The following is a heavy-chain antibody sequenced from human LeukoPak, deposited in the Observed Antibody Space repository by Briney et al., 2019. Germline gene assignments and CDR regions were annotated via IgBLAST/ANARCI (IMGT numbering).Heavy chain of an antibody. CDR1: GGTFSSYA. V-gene: IGHV1-69*06. Sequence: ASVKVSCKASGGTFSSYAISWVRQAPGQGLEWMGGIIPIFGTANYAQKFQGRVTITADKSTSTAYMELSSLRSEDTAVYYCARGSRTYYYDSSGYSNYYYYYMDVWGKGTTVTISS. CDR3: ARGSRTYYYDSSGYSNYYYYYMDV. D-gene: IGHD3-22*01. J-gene: IGHJ6*03. CDR2: IIPIFGTA.